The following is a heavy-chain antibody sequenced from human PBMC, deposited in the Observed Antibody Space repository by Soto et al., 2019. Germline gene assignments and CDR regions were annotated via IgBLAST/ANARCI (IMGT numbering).Heavy chain of an antibody. CDR1: GFTFSNFW. CDR2: IKGDGSST. Sequence: EVQLVESGGGLARPGGSLRLSCEASGFTFSNFWMYWVRQAPGKGLVWLSRIKGDGSSTSYADSVQGRFTISRDNAKNTVYLQMNSLRAEDTAVYYCASLNSGTYKGDAFDIWGQGTVVSVSS. D-gene: IGHD1-26*01. J-gene: IGHJ3*02. V-gene: IGHV3-74*01. CDR3: ASLNSGTYKGDAFDI.